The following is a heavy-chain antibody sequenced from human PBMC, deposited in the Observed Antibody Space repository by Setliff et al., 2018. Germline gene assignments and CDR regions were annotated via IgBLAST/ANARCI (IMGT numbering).Heavy chain of an antibody. Sequence: PSETLSLTCTVSGGSISSSSYYWGWIRQPPGKGLEWIGSIYYRGSTYYNPSLKSRVTISIDTSKNQFSLKLSSVTAADTAVYYCARTMYSSSWYGAFDIWGQGTMVTVSS. D-gene: IGHD6-13*01. J-gene: IGHJ3*02. CDR1: GGSISSSSYY. V-gene: IGHV4-39*07. CDR2: IYYRGST. CDR3: ARTMYSSSWYGAFDI.